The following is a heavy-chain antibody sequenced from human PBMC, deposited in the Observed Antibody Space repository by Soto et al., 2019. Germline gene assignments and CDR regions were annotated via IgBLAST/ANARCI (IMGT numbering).Heavy chain of an antibody. CDR3: AKDGYDSSGYYYSGWFDT. D-gene: IGHD3-22*01. J-gene: IGHJ5*02. CDR1: GFTFSSYG. V-gene: IGHV3-30*18. CDR2: ISYDGSNK. Sequence: GGSLRLSCAASGFTFSSYGMHWVRQAPGKGLEWVAVISYDGSNKYYADSVKGRFTISRDNSKNTLYLQMNSLRAEDTAVYYCAKDGYDSSGYYYSGWFDTWCQGPLVTVSS.